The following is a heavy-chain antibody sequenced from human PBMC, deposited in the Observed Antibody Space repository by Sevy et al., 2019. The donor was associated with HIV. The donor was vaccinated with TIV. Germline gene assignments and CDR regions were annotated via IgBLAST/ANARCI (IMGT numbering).Heavy chain of an antibody. J-gene: IGHJ4*02. CDR3: ARDGFEGYCSGGSCYSRTNFDY. CDR2: ISAYNGNT. Sequence: ASVKVSCKASGYTFTSYGISWVRQAPGQGLEWMGWISAYNGNTNYAQKLQGRVTMTTDTSTSTAYMELRSRRSDDTAVYYCARDGFEGYCSGGSCYSRTNFDYWGQGTLVTVSS. V-gene: IGHV1-18*01. D-gene: IGHD2-15*01. CDR1: GYTFTSYG.